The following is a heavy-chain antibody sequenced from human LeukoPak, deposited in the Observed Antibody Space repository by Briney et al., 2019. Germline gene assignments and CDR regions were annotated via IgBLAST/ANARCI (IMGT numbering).Heavy chain of an antibody. CDR3: ARDGYSGSYYDY. Sequence: GGSLRLSCAASEFTFRSYWMSWVRQAPGKRLEWVANIKQDGSEKYYLHSVKGRFTISRDNAKSSLYLQMNSLRAEDTAVYYCARDGYSGSYYDYWGQGTLVTVSS. V-gene: IGHV3-7*04. CDR1: EFTFRSYW. CDR2: IKQDGSEK. D-gene: IGHD1-26*01. J-gene: IGHJ4*02.